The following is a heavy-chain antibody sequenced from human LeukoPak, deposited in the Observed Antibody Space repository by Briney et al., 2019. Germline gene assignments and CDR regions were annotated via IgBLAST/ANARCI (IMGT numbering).Heavy chain of an antibody. V-gene: IGHV3-30*18. Sequence: GGSLRLSCAASGFTFSSYGMHWVRQAPGKGLEWVAVISYDGSNKYYADSVKGRSTISRDNSKNTLYLQMNSLRAEDTAVYYCAKDGETFFDYWGQGTLVTVSS. CDR2: ISYDGSNK. CDR3: AKDGETFFDY. J-gene: IGHJ4*02. CDR1: GFTFSSYG. D-gene: IGHD3-10*01.